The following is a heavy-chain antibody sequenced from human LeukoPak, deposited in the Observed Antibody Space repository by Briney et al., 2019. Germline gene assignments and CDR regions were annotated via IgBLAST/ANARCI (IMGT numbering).Heavy chain of an antibody. D-gene: IGHD3-10*01. CDR2: ISSSSYL. Sequence: PGGSLRLSCAASGFTFSSYEVNWVRQAPGKGLEWVSSISSSSYLYYADSVKGRFTISRDNSKNTLYLQMNSLRAEDTAVYYCAKDIGSYYDDWGQGILVTVSS. J-gene: IGHJ4*02. CDR1: GFTFSSYE. CDR3: AKDIGSYYDD. V-gene: IGHV3-21*01.